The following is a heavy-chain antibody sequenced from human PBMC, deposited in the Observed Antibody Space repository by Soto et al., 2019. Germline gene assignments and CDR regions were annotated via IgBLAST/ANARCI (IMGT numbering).Heavy chain of an antibody. Sequence: QVHLQESGPGLVKPSETLSLTCTVSGGSISNHYWSWIRQPPGKGLEWIGYIYYNGNTNYNPPLKSRVTMSVDTSKNQIALKLSSVTAADTAVYYCTRANWYSEYWGQGTLVTVSS. CDR2: IYYNGNT. V-gene: IGHV4-59*11. D-gene: IGHD7-27*01. J-gene: IGHJ4*02. CDR3: TRANWYSEY. CDR1: GGSISNHY.